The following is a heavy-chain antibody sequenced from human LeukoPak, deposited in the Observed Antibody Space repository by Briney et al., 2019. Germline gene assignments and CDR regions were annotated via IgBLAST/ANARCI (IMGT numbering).Heavy chain of an antibody. V-gene: IGHV5-51*01. CDR3: ARGRWDIVVVVGARGKYYFDY. D-gene: IGHD2-15*01. Sequence: GESLKISCKGSGYSFTSYWIGWVRQMPGKGLEWMGIIYPGDSDTRYSPSFQGQVTISADKSISNAYLQWSSLKASNTAMYYCARGRWDIVVVVGARGKYYFDYWGQGTLVTVSS. CDR2: IYPGDSDT. CDR1: GYSFTSYW. J-gene: IGHJ4*02.